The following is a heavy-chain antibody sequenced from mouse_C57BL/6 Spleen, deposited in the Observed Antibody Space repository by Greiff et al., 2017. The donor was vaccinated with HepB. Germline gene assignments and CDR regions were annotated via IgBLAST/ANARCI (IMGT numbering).Heavy chain of an antibody. Sequence: VQLQQSGAELARPGASVKLSCKASGYTFTSYWMHWVKQRPGQGLEWIGEIDPSDSYTNYNQKFKGKSTLTVDKSSSTAYMQLSSLTSEDSAVYYCARTGYSHYFDYWGQGTTLTVSS. J-gene: IGHJ2*01. CDR2: IDPSDSYT. V-gene: IGHV1-69*01. CDR1: GYTFTSYW. D-gene: IGHD2-12*01. CDR3: ARTGYSHYFDY.